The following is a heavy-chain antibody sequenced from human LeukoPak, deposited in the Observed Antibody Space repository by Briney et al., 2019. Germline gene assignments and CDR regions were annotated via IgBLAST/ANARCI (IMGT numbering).Heavy chain of an antibody. J-gene: IGHJ3*02. D-gene: IGHD2-8*01. CDR3: ARDLGYCTNGVCYRDAFDI. Sequence: PSETLSLTCAVYGGSISSYYWSWIRQPAGKGLEWIGRIYTSGSTNYNPSLKSRVTMSVDTSKNQFSLKLSSVTAADTAVYYCARDLGYCTNGVCYRDAFDIWGQGTMVTVSS. CDR2: IYTSGST. CDR1: GGSISSYY. V-gene: IGHV4-59*10.